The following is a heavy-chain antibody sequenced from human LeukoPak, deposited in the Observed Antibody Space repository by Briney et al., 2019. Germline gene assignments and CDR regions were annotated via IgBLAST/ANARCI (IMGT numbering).Heavy chain of an antibody. CDR1: GFTFSSYS. CDR3: ARDSLPYDILTGSDY. CDR2: ISSSSSTI. J-gene: IGHJ4*02. D-gene: IGHD3-9*01. V-gene: IGHV3-48*04. Sequence: GGSLRLSCAASGFTFSSYSMIWVRQAPGKGLEWVSYISSSSSTIYYADSVKGRFTISRDNAKNSLYLQMNSLRAEDTAVYYCARDSLPYDILTGSDYWGQGTLVTVSS.